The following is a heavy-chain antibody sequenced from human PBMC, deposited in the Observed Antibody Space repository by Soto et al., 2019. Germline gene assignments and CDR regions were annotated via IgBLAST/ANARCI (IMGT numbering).Heavy chain of an antibody. J-gene: IGHJ4*02. CDR1: GVSITSSNYY. V-gene: IGHV4-39*01. CDR3: ARLVYDSSGYRPG. CDR2: IYYSGST. D-gene: IGHD3-22*01. Sequence: DILSLTCTVSGVSITSSNYYWDWISYAPGKGLEWIGSIYYSGSTYSNPSLKSRVTISVDTSKNQFSLKLSSVTAADTAVYYCARLVYDSSGYRPGWGQGTLVTVSA.